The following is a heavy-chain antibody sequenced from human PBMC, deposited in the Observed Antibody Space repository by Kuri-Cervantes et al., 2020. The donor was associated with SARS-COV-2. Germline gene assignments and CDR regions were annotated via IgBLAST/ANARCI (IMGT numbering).Heavy chain of an antibody. V-gene: IGHV4-59*01. CDR1: GDSITNYY. CDR3: SGRVDFPSVDY. J-gene: IGHJ4*02. D-gene: IGHD3/OR15-3a*01. CDR2: VSYNGAT. Sequence: GSLRLSCTVSGDSITNYYLTWIRQPPGKGLEWIGYVSYNGATAYNPSLKSRVTMSLDTSKNQFSLRLSSVTAADTAVYYCSGRVDFPSVDYWGQGTLVTVSS.